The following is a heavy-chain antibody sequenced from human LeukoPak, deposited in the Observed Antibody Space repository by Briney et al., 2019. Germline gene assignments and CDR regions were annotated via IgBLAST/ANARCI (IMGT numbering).Heavy chain of an antibody. CDR2: ISAYNGNT. Sequence: ASVKVSCKASGYTFTSYGISWVRQAPGQGLEWMGWISAYNGNTNYAQKLQGRVTMTTDTSTSTAYMELSSLRSEDTAVYYCARGPPIRGYRYGYDTGYYYSYSMDVWGKGTTVTISS. CDR3: ARGPPIRGYRYGYDTGYYYSYSMDV. D-gene: IGHD5-18*01. J-gene: IGHJ6*03. CDR1: GYTFTSYG. V-gene: IGHV1-18*01.